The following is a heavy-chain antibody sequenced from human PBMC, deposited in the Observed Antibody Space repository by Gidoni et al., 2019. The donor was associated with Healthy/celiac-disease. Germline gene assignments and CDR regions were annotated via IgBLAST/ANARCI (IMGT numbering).Heavy chain of an antibody. CDR1: GASIRSSSYY. D-gene: IGHD3-10*01. CDR3: AGRGVILNDAFDI. CDR2: IYYSGST. J-gene: IGHJ3*02. V-gene: IGHV4-39*01. Sequence: LHLPASGPGLLKPSVPLSPTCPVSGASIRSSSYYWGWIRQPPGKGLEWIGSIYYSGSTYYNPFLKSRVTISVDTSKNQFSLKLSSVTAADTAVYYCAGRGVILNDAFDIWGQGTMVTVS.